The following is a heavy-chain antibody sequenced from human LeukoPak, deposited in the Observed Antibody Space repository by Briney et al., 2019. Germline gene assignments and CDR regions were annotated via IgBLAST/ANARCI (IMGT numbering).Heavy chain of an antibody. J-gene: IGHJ4*02. CDR1: GFTFSSYA. D-gene: IGHD6-13*01. V-gene: IGHV3-30-3*01. CDR2: ISYDGSNK. CDR3: ARAFGPAAANDY. Sequence: PGRSLRLSCAASGFTFSSYAMHWVRQAPGKGLEWVAVISYDGSNKYYADSVKGRFTISRDNSKNTLYLQMNSLRAEDTAVYYCARAFGPAAANDYWGQGTLVTVSS.